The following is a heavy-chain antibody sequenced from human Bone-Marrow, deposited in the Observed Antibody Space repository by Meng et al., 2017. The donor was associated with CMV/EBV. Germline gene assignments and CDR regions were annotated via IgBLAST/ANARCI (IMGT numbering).Heavy chain of an antibody. J-gene: IGHJ5*02. Sequence: GGSLRLSCAASGFTFSNSDMNWVHQAPGKRLEWVSGVSWNGSRTHYADSVKGRFIISRDNSRNTLYLQTNSLRAEDTAVYYCVRIPLGDCSSTSCYLRGGWFAPWGQGPRVTVFS. CDR3: VRIPLGDCSSTSCYLRGGWFAP. CDR1: GFTFSNSD. V-gene: IGHV3-35*01. CDR2: VSWNGSRT. D-gene: IGHD2-2*01.